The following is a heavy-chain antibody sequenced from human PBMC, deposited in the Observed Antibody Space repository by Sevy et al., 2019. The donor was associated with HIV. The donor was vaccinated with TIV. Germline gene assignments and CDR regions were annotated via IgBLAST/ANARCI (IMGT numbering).Heavy chain of an antibody. V-gene: IGHV3-23*01. J-gene: IGHJ4*02. Sequence: GGSLRLSCAASGFTFSKYSMSWVRQPPGKGLEWVSTLSFGCGEINYADSVKGRFTISRDNSKSSVYLQMNNLRPEDTAVYYGAREGCTKPHVYWGQGTLVTVSS. D-gene: IGHD2-8*01. CDR2: LSFGCGEI. CDR3: AREGCTKPHVY. CDR1: GFTFSKYS.